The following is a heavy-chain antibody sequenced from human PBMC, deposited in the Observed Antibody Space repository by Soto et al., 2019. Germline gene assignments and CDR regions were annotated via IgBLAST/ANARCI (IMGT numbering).Heavy chain of an antibody. CDR1: GFTFSSYA. Sequence: EVQLLESGGGLVQPGGSLRLSCAASGFTFSSYAMSWVRQAPGKWLELVSAISGSGCSTYYADSVKGRFTISRDNSKNTLYLQMSSLRAEDTSVDYCAKDHTYYDSSGYYLHGGQGTLVTVAS. J-gene: IGHJ4*02. CDR2: ISGSGCST. V-gene: IGHV3-23*01. CDR3: AKDHTYYDSSGYYLH. D-gene: IGHD3-22*01.